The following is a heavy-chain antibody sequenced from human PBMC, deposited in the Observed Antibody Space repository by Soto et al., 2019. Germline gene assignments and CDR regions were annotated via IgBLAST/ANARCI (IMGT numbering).Heavy chain of an antibody. CDR3: ARGGYSSTWSNLLDRSGLDV. J-gene: IGHJ6*02. D-gene: IGHD6-13*01. V-gene: IGHV1-69*06. CDR2: IVPLFRTT. Sequence: QVQLVQSGAEAKKPGSSVKVSCKTSGGTFSSYAISWARQAPGQGLEWMGGIVPLFRTTNYAQKFQGRVTITADTSTYTVYMERGGLRSGDTAVYYCARGGYSSTWSNLLDRSGLDVWGQGTTVTVSS. CDR1: GGTFSSYA.